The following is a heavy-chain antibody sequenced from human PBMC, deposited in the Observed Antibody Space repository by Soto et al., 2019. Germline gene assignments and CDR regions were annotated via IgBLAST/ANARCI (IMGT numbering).Heavy chain of an antibody. CDR2: IYYSGST. V-gene: IGHV4-39*01. D-gene: IGHD6-13*01. CDR1: GGSISSSSYY. Sequence: QLQLQESGPGLVKPSETLSLTCTVSGGSISSSSYYWGWIRQPPGKGLEWIGSIYYSGSTYYNPSLTSRVTISVDTTKNQFSLKLSSVTAADTAVYYCASRYIAAAGTEDYWGQGTLVTVSS. J-gene: IGHJ4*02. CDR3: ASRYIAAAGTEDY.